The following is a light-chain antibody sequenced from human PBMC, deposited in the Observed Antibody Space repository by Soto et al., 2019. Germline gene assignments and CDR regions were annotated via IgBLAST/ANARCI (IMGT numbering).Light chain of an antibody. CDR1: QSVGSF. CDR3: QQRSNWPLT. V-gene: IGKV3-11*01. J-gene: IGKJ1*01. CDR2: DAF. Sequence: EIVLTQSPATLSLSPGEGATLSCRASQSVGSFLAWYQQKPGQAPRLLIYDAFNRATGIPARFSGSGSGTDFTLTISSLEPDDFAVYYCQQRSNWPLTFGRGTKVEI.